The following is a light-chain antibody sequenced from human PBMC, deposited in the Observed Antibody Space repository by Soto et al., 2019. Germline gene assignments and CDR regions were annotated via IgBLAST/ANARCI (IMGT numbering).Light chain of an antibody. V-gene: IGLV2-14*01. Sequence: QSALTQPASVSGSPGQSITISCTGTSSDVGGYNYVSWYQQHPGKAPKLIIYEVNNRPSGVPDRFSGSKSGNTAPLTISGLQAEDEADYYCNSFTTSSTYVFGTGTKVTVL. CDR1: SSDVGGYNY. J-gene: IGLJ1*01. CDR2: EVN. CDR3: NSFTTSSTYV.